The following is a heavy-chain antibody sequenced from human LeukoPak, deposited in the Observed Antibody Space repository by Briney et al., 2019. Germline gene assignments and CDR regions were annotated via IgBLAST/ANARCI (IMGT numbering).Heavy chain of an antibody. Sequence: GGSLRLSCAASGFTFSSYEMNWVRQAPGKGLEWVSYIRSSGSTIYYADSVKGRFTISRDNAKNSLHLQMNSLRAEDTAVYYCARDPYYYESSGYFFGAFDIWGQGTMVTVSS. D-gene: IGHD3-22*01. V-gene: IGHV3-48*03. J-gene: IGHJ3*02. CDR1: GFTFSSYE. CDR2: IRSSGSTI. CDR3: ARDPYYYESSGYFFGAFDI.